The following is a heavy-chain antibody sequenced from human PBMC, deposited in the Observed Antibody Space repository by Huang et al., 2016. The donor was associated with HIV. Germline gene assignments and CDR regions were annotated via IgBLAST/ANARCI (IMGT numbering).Heavy chain of an antibody. CDR2: MHPSGDT. Sequence: QVHLQESGPGLVKPSETLSLICTVSGVSTRTYFWRWIRQPAGKGPGCIARMHPSGDTKSNPSLRSRVTMSVDTSKNQLSLRLTSVTAADTAVYYCAREDRNAFNIWGQGIMVIVSS. V-gene: IGHV4-4*07. CDR3: AREDRNAFNI. CDR1: GVSTRTYF. J-gene: IGHJ3*02.